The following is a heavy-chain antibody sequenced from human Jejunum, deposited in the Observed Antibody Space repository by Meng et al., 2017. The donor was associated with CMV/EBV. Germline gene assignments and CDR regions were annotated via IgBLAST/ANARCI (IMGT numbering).Heavy chain of an antibody. J-gene: IGHJ5*02. CDR2: IYWDDDK. V-gene: IGHV2-5*02. CDR3: ALFTRSWFDP. Sequence: QNTLKGSGPTLVKPTQTLTLACTFSGFSLSTSEVGGGWIRQPPGKALEWLAVIYWDDDKRYSPSLKSRLTITKDTSKNQVVLTLTNMDPVDTATYYCALFTRSWFDPWGQGTLVTVSS. D-gene: IGHD2-2*01. CDR1: GFSLSTSEVG.